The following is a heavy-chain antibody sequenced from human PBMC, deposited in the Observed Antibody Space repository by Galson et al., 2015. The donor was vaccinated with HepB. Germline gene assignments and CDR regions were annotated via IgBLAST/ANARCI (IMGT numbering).Heavy chain of an antibody. CDR1: GLTLSSFA. CDR3: AKHKGWEVANYCMDV. J-gene: IGHJ6*03. CDR2: IIGSGGRT. D-gene: IGHD5-24*01. Sequence: SLRLPCAASGLTLSSFAMTRVRQAPGKGLEWVSTIIGSGGRTYYAAPVRGRFTISRDNSKDTLYLQMNSLRADDPAIYFCAKHKGWEVANYCMDVWGRGTTVIVS. V-gene: IGHV3-23*01.